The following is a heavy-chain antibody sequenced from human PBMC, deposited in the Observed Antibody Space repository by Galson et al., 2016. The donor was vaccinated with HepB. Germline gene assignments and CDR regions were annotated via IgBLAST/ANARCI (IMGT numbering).Heavy chain of an antibody. CDR3: ARDDSGGWYGFHYGMDV. V-gene: IGHV1-69*13. Sequence: SVKVSCKASGGTFNNYVVSWVRQAPGQGLEWMGGIVPILDTAKYTQNFQDRVTITADESTSTVYMELRSLRSEDTAVYYCARDDSGGWYGFHYGMDVWGQGTTVTISS. CDR1: GGTFNNYV. J-gene: IGHJ6*02. CDR2: IVPILDTA. D-gene: IGHD6-19*01.